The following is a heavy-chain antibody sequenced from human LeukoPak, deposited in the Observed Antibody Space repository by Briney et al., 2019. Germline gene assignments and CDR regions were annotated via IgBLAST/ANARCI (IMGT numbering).Heavy chain of an antibody. J-gene: IGHJ5*02. CDR3: ARPGMTTVTTGWFDP. V-gene: IGHV4-39*01. Sequence: PSETLSLTCTVSGGSISSSSYYWGWIRQPPGKGLEWIGSIYYSGSTYYNPSLKGRVTISVDTSKNQFSLKLSSVTAADTAVYYCARPGMTTVTTGWFDPWGQGTLVTVSS. D-gene: IGHD4-17*01. CDR2: IYYSGST. CDR1: GGSISSSSYY.